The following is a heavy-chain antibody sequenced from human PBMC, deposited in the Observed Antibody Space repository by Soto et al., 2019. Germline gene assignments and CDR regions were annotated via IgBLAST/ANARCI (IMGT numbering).Heavy chain of an antibody. CDR3: AGDLSWGSNWYYYMDV. J-gene: IGHJ6*03. CDR1: GFILSDCA. V-gene: IGHV3-48*01. Sequence: GGSLRLSCATSGFILSDCAMNWVRQAPGKGLEWASYISSSSVIDYADSVKGRFTVSRDNARNSLYLQMNSLRAEDTAVYYCAGDLSWGSNWYYYMDVWGKGTTVTVSS. D-gene: IGHD7-27*01. CDR2: ISSSSVI.